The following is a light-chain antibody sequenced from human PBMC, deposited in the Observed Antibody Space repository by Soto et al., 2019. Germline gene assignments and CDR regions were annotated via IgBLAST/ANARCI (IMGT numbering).Light chain of an antibody. Sequence: EIVLTQSPATLSLSPGERATLSCRASQSVNSDLAWFQQKPGQAPRLLIYGAYTRATGIPARFSGSGSGTDFTLTISRLEPEDFAVYYCQQYGSSGTFGQGTKVDIK. CDR1: QSVNSD. J-gene: IGKJ1*01. CDR3: QQYGSSGT. CDR2: GAY. V-gene: IGKV3-20*01.